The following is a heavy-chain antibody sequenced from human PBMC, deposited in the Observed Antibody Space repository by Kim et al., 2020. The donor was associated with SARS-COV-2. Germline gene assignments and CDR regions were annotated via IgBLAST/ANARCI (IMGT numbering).Heavy chain of an antibody. CDR1: GGSISSYY. Sequence: SETLSLTCTVSGGSISSYYWSWIRQPPGKGLEWIGYIYYSGSTNYNPSLKSRVTISVDTSKNQFSLKLSSVTAADTAVYYCARGRGYCGGDCYSRDFDY. CDR3: ARGRGYCGGDCYSRDFDY. D-gene: IGHD2-21*02. CDR2: IYYSGST. V-gene: IGHV4-59*01. J-gene: IGHJ4*01.